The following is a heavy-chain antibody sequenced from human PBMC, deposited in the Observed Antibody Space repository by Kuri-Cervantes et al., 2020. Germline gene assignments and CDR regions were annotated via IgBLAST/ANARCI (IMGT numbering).Heavy chain of an antibody. CDR1: GYTFTGYY. D-gene: IGHD1-26*01. V-gene: IGHV1-2*04. J-gene: IGHJ4*02. CDR3: AKDLHGGSYYFDY. Sequence: ASVKVSCKASGYTFTGYYMHWVRQAPGQGLEWMGWINPNSGGTNYAQKFQGWVTMTRDTSISTAYMELSRLRSDDTAVYYCAKDLHGGSYYFDYWGQGTLVTVSS. CDR2: INPNSGGT.